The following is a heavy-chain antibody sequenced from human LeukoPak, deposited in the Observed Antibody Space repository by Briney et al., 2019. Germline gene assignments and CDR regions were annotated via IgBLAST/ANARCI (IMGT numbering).Heavy chain of an antibody. V-gene: IGHV1-18*01. CDR2: ISAYNGNT. Sequence: ASVKVSCKASGYTFTSYGVSWVRQAPGQGLEWMGWISAYNGNTNYAQKLQGRVTMTTDTSTSTAYMELRSLRSDDTAVYYCARDEGYYDSSGEDYWGQGTLVTVSS. CDR1: GYTFTSYG. CDR3: ARDEGYYDSSGEDY. D-gene: IGHD3-22*01. J-gene: IGHJ4*02.